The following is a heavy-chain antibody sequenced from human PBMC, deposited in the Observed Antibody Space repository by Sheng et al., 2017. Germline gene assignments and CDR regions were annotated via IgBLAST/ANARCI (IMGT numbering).Heavy chain of an antibody. J-gene: IGHJ6*03. CDR2: ISYDGSNK. D-gene: IGHD6-19*01. CDR3: ARAVAGTVLPYYYYMDV. Sequence: QVQLVESGGGVVQPGRSLRLSCAASGFTFSSYAMHWVRQAPGKGLEWVAVISYDGSNKYYADSVKGRFTISRDNSKNTLYLQMNSLRAEDTAVYYCARAVAGTVLPYYYYMDVWGKGTTVTVSS. CDR1: GFTFSSYA. V-gene: IGHV3-30-3*01.